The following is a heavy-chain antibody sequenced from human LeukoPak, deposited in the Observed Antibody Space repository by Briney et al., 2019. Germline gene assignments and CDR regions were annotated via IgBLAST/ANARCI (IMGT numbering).Heavy chain of an antibody. V-gene: IGHV3-23*01. CDR3: ARVAGWHWFDP. CDR2: IRPSGDNT. J-gene: IGHJ5*02. Sequence: GGSLRLSCAASGFTVSSNYMSWVRQAPGRGLEWVSSIRPSGDNTYCGDSVKGRFTISRDNSKNTVYLQMNNMRVDDTAVYYCARVAGWHWFDPWGQGTLVTVSS. CDR1: GFTVSSNY. D-gene: IGHD6-19*01.